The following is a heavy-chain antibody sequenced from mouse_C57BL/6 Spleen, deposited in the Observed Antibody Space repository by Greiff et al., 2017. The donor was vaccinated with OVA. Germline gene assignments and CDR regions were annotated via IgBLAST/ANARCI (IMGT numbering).Heavy chain of an antibody. D-gene: IGHD1-1*01. CDR3: ARGGPITTKYAMDY. Sequence: EVKLVESGGGLVKPGGSLKLSCAASGFTFSDYGMHWVRQAPEKGLEWVAYISSGSSTIYYADTVKGRFTISRDNAKNTLFLQMTSLRSENTAMYYCARGGPITTKYAMDYWGQGTSVTVSS. V-gene: IGHV5-17*01. CDR1: GFTFSDYG. J-gene: IGHJ4*01. CDR2: ISSGSSTI.